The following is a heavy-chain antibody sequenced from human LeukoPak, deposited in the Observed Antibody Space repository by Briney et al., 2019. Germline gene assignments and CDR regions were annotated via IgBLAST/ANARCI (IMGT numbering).Heavy chain of an antibody. CDR2: ITHNGGTQ. Sequence: QPGGSLRLSCAASGFTFGNYAIHWVRQVPGEGLEWVAIITHNGGTQYYAGSVKGRFTISRDNSQSTVFLQMNSLRPEDTAVYYCARDAQSGAFSDFDYWGQGTLVTVSS. CDR1: GFTFGNYA. V-gene: IGHV3-30-3*01. J-gene: IGHJ4*02. D-gene: IGHD1-26*01. CDR3: ARDAQSGAFSDFDY.